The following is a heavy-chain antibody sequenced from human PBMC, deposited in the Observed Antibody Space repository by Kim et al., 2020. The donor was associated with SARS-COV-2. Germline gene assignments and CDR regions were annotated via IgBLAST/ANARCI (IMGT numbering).Heavy chain of an antibody. V-gene: IGHV1-2*04. CDR2: INPNSCGT. Sequence: ASVKVSCKASGYTFTGYYMHWVRQAPGQGLEWMGWINPNSCGTNYAQKFQGWVTMTRDTSISTAYMELSRLRSDDTAVYYCARGGEAPYYYGSGSQNWFDPWGQGTLVTVSS. D-gene: IGHD3-10*01. J-gene: IGHJ5*02. CDR3: ARGGEAPYYYGSGSQNWFDP. CDR1: GYTFTGYY.